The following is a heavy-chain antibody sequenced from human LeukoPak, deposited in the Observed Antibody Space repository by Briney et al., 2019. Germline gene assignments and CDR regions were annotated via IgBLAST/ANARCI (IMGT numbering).Heavy chain of an antibody. CDR1: GYTFIKYG. CDR3: ARDDNYGIFVNVDY. J-gene: IGHJ4*02. V-gene: IGHV1-18*01. D-gene: IGHD4-11*01. Sequence: ASVKVSCRASGYTFIKYGISWVRQAPGQGPEWMGWISTSTGDTKYTQKFQGRVTLTTDTSTSTAYMELSSLRSDDTAVYYCARDDNYGIFVNVDYWGQGTLVTVSS. CDR2: ISTSTGDT.